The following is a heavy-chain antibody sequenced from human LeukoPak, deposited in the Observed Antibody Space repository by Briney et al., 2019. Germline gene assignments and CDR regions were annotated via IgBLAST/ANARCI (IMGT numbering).Heavy chain of an antibody. J-gene: IGHJ4*02. Sequence: SETLSLTCTVSGGSISSSSYYWGWLRQPPGTGREWLGSIYDSGSTYYNPSLKSRVTISVYTSKNQFSLKLSSVTAADTAVYYCARDPHIVGSGWKGTYYFDYWGQGTLVTVS. V-gene: IGHV4-39*07. CDR2: IYDSGST. CDR3: ARDPHIVGSGWKGTYYFDY. CDR1: GGSISSSSYY. D-gene: IGHD6-19*01.